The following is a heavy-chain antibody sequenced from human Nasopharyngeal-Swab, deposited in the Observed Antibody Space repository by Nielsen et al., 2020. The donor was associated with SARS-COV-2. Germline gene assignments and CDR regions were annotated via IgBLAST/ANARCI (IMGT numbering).Heavy chain of an antibody. D-gene: IGHD3-16*02. V-gene: IGHV3-33*01. CDR2: IWYDGSNK. CDR3: ARDRITFGGVIVKGDAFDI. J-gene: IGHJ3*02. Sequence: WIRQPPGKGLGWVAVIWYDGSNKYYADSVKGRFTISRDNSKNTLYLQMNSLRAEDTAVYYCARDRITFGGVIVKGDAFDIWGQGTMVTVSS.